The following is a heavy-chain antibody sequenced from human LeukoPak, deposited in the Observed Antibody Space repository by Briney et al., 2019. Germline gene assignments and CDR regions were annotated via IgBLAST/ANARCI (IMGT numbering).Heavy chain of an antibody. D-gene: IGHD2-2*01. CDR2: ISAYNGNT. CDR1: GYTFTSYG. Sequence: ASVKVSCKASGYTFTSYGISWVRQAPGQGLEWMGRISAYNGNTNYAQKLQGRVTMTTDTSTSTAYMELRSLRSDDTAVYYCAREGLVVPALTYYYYMDVWGKGTTVTVSS. J-gene: IGHJ6*03. V-gene: IGHV1-18*01. CDR3: AREGLVVPALTYYYYMDV.